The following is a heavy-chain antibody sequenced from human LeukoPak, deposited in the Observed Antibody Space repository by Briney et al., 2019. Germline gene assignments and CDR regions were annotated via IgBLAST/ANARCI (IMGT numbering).Heavy chain of an antibody. Sequence: GSLRLSCAASGFTFSSYAMSWVRQAPGKGLEWVSAISGSGGSTYYADSVKGRFTISRDNSKNTLYLQMNSLRAEDTAVYYCAKGRVIAYYYYYYGMDVWGQGTTVTVSS. V-gene: IGHV3-23*01. J-gene: IGHJ6*02. CDR1: GFTFSSYA. CDR2: ISGSGGST. CDR3: AKGRVIAYYYYYYGMDV. D-gene: IGHD3-16*02.